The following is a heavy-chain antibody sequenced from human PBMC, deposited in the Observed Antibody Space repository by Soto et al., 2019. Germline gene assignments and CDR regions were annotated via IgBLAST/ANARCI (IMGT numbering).Heavy chain of an antibody. J-gene: IGHJ4*02. CDR2: ISAYNGNT. Sequence: GASVKVSCKASGYTFTSYGISWVRQAPGQGLEWMGWISAYNGNTNYAQKLQGRVTMTTDTSTSTAYMELRSLRSDDTAVYYCARVFYSYGYVLYYFDYWGQGTLVTVSS. D-gene: IGHD5-18*01. CDR1: GYTFTSYG. V-gene: IGHV1-18*01. CDR3: ARVFYSYGYVLYYFDY.